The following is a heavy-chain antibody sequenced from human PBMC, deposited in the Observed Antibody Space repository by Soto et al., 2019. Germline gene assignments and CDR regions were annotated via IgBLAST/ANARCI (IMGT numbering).Heavy chain of an antibody. D-gene: IGHD2-21*01. Sequence: QLQLQESGSGLVKPSQTLSLTCAVSGGSISSGGYSWSWIRQPPGKGLEWIGYIYHSGSTYYNPSLKSGVTISVASSNTQFSLKLSSVTAAATAVYYCTRGNVVAIDYWGQGTLVTVSS. V-gene: IGHV4-30-2*01. CDR3: TRGNVVAIDY. CDR2: IYHSGST. CDR1: GGSISSGGYS. J-gene: IGHJ4*02.